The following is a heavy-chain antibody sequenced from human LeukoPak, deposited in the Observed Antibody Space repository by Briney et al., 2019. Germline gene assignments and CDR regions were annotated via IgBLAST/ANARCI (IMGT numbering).Heavy chain of an antibody. V-gene: IGHV1-3*01. CDR2: INAGNGNT. D-gene: IGHD2-2*01. CDR1: GYTFTSYA. Sequence: GASVNVSCKASGYTFTSYAMHWVRQAPGQSLEWMGWINAGNGNTKYSQKFQGRVTITRDTSASTAYMELSSLRSEDTAVYYCASTGYCSSTSCYLSWFDPWGQGTLVTVSS. J-gene: IGHJ5*02. CDR3: ASTGYCSSTSCYLSWFDP.